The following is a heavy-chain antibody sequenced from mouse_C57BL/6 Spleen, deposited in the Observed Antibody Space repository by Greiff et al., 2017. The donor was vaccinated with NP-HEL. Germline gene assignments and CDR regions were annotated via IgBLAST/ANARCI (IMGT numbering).Heavy chain of an antibody. D-gene: IGHD2-3*01. CDR3: ARSPDGRMDY. J-gene: IGHJ4*01. V-gene: IGHV1-26*01. Sequence: EVQLQQSGPELVKPGASVKISCKASGYTFTDYYMNWVKQSHGKSLEWIGDINPNNGGTSYNQKFKGKATLTVDKSSSTAYMELRSLTAEDSAVYYCARSPDGRMDYWGQGTSVTVSS. CDR1: GYTFTDYY. CDR2: INPNNGGT.